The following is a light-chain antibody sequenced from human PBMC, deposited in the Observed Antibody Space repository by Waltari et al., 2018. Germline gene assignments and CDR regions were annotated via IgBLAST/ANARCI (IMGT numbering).Light chain of an antibody. CDR2: GAS. Sequence: LSCRASQSVSSSYLAWYQQKPGQAPRLLIYGASSRATGIPDRFSGSGSGTDFTLTISRLEPEDFAVYYCQQYGSSRWTFGQGTKVEIK. V-gene: IGKV3-20*01. J-gene: IGKJ1*01. CDR1: QSVSSSY. CDR3: QQYGSSRWT.